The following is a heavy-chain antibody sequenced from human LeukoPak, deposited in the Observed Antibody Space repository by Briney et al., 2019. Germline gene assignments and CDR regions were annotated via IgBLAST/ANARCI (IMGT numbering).Heavy chain of an antibody. V-gene: IGHV3-30*02. CDR3: ARDRGGYYFDY. D-gene: IGHD3-22*01. Sequence: GGSLRLSCAASGFTFSYYGMHWVRQAPGKGLEWVAFIRYDGNDKYYADSVKGRFTISRDNPKNSLYLQMNSLRAEDTAVYYCARDRGGYYFDYWGQGTLVTVSS. CDR2: IRYDGNDK. J-gene: IGHJ4*02. CDR1: GFTFSYYG.